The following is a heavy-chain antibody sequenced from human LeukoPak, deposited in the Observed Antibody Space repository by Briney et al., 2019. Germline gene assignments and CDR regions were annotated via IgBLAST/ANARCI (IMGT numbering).Heavy chain of an antibody. Sequence: PGGSLRLSCAASGSTFSTYAMTWVRQAPGKGLEWVSSITGNGDGTSAADSVKGRFTISRDNAKNSLYLQMNSLRAEDTAVYYCAELGITMIGGVWGKGTTVTISS. CDR2: ITGNGDGT. CDR3: AELGITMIGGV. D-gene: IGHD3-10*02. V-gene: IGHV3-23*01. J-gene: IGHJ6*04. CDR1: GSTFSTYA.